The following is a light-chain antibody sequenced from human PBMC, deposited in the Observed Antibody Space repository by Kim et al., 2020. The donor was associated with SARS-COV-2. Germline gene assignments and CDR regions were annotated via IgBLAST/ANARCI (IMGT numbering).Light chain of an antibody. CDR3: LLSYSGARV. CDR2: DTN. Sequence: QAVVTQEPSLTVSPGGTVTLTCGSSTGAVTSSHYPYWFQQKPGQAPRTLIYDTNNRQSWTPARFSGSLLGGKAALTLSGAQPEDEAEYHCLLSYSGARVFGGGTQLTVL. V-gene: IGLV7-46*01. J-gene: IGLJ2*01. CDR1: TGAVTSSHY.